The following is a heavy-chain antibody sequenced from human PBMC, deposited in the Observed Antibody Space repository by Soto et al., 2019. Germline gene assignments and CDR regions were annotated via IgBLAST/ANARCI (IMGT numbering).Heavy chain of an antibody. CDR3: ARRYYYDSSGYYPFDY. Sequence: PGESLKISCKGSGYSFTSYWIGWVRQMPGKGLEWMGIIYPGDSDTRYSPSFQGQVTISADKSIGTAYLQWSSLKASDTAMYYCARRYYYDSSGYYPFDYWGQGTLVTVSS. CDR2: IYPGDSDT. V-gene: IGHV5-51*01. J-gene: IGHJ4*02. CDR1: GYSFTSYW. D-gene: IGHD3-22*01.